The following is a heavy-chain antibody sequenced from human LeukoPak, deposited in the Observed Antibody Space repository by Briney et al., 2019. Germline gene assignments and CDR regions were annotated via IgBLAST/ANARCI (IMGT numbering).Heavy chain of an antibody. CDR2: INSNGGNR. Sequence: PGGSLRLSCAASRFTFSLYAMHWVRQAPGKGLEYVSAINSNGGNRHYAESVKGRFSISRDNSKNTLCLQMGSLRVEDMAVYYCARARLKGSSSASYQYYYLDVWGKGTTVTVSS. V-gene: IGHV3-64*02. CDR1: RFTFSLYA. J-gene: IGHJ6*03. D-gene: IGHD6-6*01. CDR3: ARARLKGSSSASYQYYYLDV.